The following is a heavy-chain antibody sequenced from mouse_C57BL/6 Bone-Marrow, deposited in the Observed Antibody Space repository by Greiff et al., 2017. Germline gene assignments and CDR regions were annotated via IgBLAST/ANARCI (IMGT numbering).Heavy chain of an antibody. J-gene: IGHJ4*01. V-gene: IGHV5-15*01. Sequence: MLVESGGGLVQPGGSLKLSCAASGFPFRDYGMAWVRQAPRKGPEWVAFISNLAYSIYYADTVTGRFTISRENAKNTLYLEMSSLRSEDTAMYYCARLGSLYYYAMDYWGQGTSGTVSS. CDR3: ARLGSLYYYAMDY. CDR2: ISNLAYSI. CDR1: GFPFRDYG.